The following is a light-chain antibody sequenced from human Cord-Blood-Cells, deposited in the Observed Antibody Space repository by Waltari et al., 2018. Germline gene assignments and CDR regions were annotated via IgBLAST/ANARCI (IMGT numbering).Light chain of an antibody. CDR2: DAS. CDR3: QQRSNWPRALT. CDR1: QSVSSS. J-gene: IGKJ4*01. V-gene: IGKV3-11*01. Sequence: EIVLTQSPATLSLSPGERDTLSCRASQSVSSSLAWYQQKPGQAPRLLIYDASNRAPGIPARFSGSGSGTDFTLTISSLEPEDFAVYYCQQRSNWPRALTFGGGTKVQIK.